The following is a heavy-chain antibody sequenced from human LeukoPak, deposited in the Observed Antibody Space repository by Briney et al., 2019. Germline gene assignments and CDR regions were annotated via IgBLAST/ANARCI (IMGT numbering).Heavy chain of an antibody. D-gene: IGHD5-18*01. V-gene: IGHV4-59*11. Sequence: PSETLSLTCTVSGGSISSHYRSWIRQPPGKGLEWIGYIYYSGSTNYNPSLKSRVTISVDTSKNQFSLKLSSVTAADTAVYYCARESWDTAMVTDYYYYYYMDVWGKGTTVTVSS. CDR3: ARESWDTAMVTDYYYYYYMDV. J-gene: IGHJ6*03. CDR2: IYYSGST. CDR1: GGSISSHY.